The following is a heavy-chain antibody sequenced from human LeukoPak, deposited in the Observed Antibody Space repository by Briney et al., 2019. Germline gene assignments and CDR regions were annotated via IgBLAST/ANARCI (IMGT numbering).Heavy chain of an antibody. CDR1: GFTLYSFW. J-gene: IGHJ4*02. Sequence: SGGALRLSRVGSGFTLYSFWVAWVRQAPGKGLEWVANIKDDGSEKYSVDSVKGRFTISRDNAKNLLYLQMSSLRAEDTAVYYCARARIDYWGQGTLVTVSS. V-gene: IGHV3-7*04. CDR3: ARARIDY. CDR2: IKDDGSEK. D-gene: IGHD1-14*01.